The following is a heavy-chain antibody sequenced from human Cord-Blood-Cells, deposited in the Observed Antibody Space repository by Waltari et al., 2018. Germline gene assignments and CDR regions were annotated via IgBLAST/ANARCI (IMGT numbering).Heavy chain of an antibody. Sequence: QVQLQQWGAGLLKPSDTLSLTCAVYGGSFSGYYWSWILQPPGKGLEWIGEINHSGSTNYNPSLKSRVTISVDTSKNQFSLKLSSVTAADTAVYYCASSSGIAAADAFDIWGQGTMVTVSS. CDR3: ASSSGIAAADAFDI. J-gene: IGHJ3*02. V-gene: IGHV4-34*01. CDR2: INHSGST. CDR1: GGSFSGYY. D-gene: IGHD6-13*01.